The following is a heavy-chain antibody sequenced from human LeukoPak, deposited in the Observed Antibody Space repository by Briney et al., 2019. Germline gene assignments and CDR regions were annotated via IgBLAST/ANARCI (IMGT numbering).Heavy chain of an antibody. CDR1: GFTFSSYG. CDR3: AKDGDSSGYYLYYYYYMDV. J-gene: IGHJ6*03. Sequence: PGRSLRLSCAASGFTFSSYGMHWVRQAPGKGLEWVAFIRYDGSNKYYADSVKGRFTISRDNSKNTLYLQMNSLRAEDTAVYYCAKDGDSSGYYLYYYYYMDVWGKGTTVTISS. V-gene: IGHV3-30*02. D-gene: IGHD3-22*01. CDR2: IRYDGSNK.